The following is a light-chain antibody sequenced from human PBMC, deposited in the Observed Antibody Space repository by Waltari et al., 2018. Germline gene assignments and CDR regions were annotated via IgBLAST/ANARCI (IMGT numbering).Light chain of an antibody. Sequence: QSVLTQPPSASGTPGQRVTISCSGSSSNIGSNYVYWYQQLPGTAPKLLIYRNNQRPSGVPDRFSGSKAGTSASLASSGLRSEDEADYYCAAWEDSLVFGGGTKLTVL. CDR3: AAWEDSLV. CDR1: SSNIGSNY. J-gene: IGLJ3*02. V-gene: IGLV1-47*01. CDR2: RNN.